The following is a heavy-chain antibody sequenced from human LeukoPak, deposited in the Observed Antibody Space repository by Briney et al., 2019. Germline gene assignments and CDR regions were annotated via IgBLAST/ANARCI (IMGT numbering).Heavy chain of an antibody. CDR1: GYTFTGYY. V-gene: IGHV1-2*06. Sequence: GASVKVSCKASGYTFTGYYMHWVRQAPGQGLEWMGRINPNSGGTNYAQKFQGRVTMTRDTSISTAYMELSRLRSDDTAVYYCARDRGSSWSRLLDYWGQGTLVTVSS. D-gene: IGHD6-13*01. J-gene: IGHJ4*02. CDR3: ARDRGSSWSRLLDY. CDR2: INPNSGGT.